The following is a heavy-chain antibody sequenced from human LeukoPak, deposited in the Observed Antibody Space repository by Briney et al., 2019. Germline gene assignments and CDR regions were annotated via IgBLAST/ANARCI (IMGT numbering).Heavy chain of an antibody. CDR3: ARKVVVILDY. J-gene: IGHJ4*02. CDR1: GGSFSGYY. D-gene: IGHD3-22*01. V-gene: IGHV4-34*01. Sequence: PSETLSLTCAVYGGSFSGYYWSWIRQPPGKGLEWIGEINHSGSTNYNPSLKSRVTISVDTSKNQFSLKLSSVTAADTAVYYCARKVVVILDYWGQGTLVTVSS. CDR2: INHSGST.